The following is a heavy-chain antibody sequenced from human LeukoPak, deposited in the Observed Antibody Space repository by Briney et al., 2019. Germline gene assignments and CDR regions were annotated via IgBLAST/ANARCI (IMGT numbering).Heavy chain of an antibody. CDR2: IYYRGAT. J-gene: IGHJ3*02. Sequence: SETLSLTCTVSGDSISSSSYYWGWIRRPPGKGLEWIGSIYYRGATYYNPSLESRVTISVDTSKSQFSLRLRSVTAADTAVFYCARQVTSDAFDIWGQGTMVTVSS. D-gene: IGHD4-17*01. CDR1: GDSISSSSYY. CDR3: ARQVTSDAFDI. V-gene: IGHV4-39*01.